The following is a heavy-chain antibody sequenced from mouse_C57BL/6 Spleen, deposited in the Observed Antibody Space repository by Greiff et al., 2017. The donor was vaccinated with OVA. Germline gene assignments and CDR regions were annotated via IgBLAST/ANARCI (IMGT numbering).Heavy chain of an antibody. CDR3: ARSSSSYRNWYFDV. V-gene: IGHV1-53*01. CDR2: INPSNGGT. D-gene: IGHD1-1*01. CDR1: GYTFTSYW. Sequence: QVQLQQPGTELVKPGASVKLSCKASGYTFTSYWMHWVKQRPGQGLEWIGNINPSNGGTNYNEKFKSKATLTVDKSSSTAYMQLSSLTSEDSAVYYCARSSSSYRNWYFDVWGTGTTVTVSS. J-gene: IGHJ1*03.